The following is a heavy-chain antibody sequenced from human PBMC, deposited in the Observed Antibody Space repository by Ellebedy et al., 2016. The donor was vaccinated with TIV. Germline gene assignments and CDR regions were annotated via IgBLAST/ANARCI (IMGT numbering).Heavy chain of an antibody. CDR1: GFTFSTYA. Sequence: GESLKISCVVSGFTFSTYAMRWFRQAPGKGLEWVSALTTGGVTFYADSVKGRFTIYRDSSKNTLYLQMNSLRVEDTAIYSCAKDSGRSGWISDYWGQGTLVTVSS. CDR3: AKDSGRSGWISDY. V-gene: IGHV3-23*01. CDR2: LTTGGVT. D-gene: IGHD3-10*01. J-gene: IGHJ4*02.